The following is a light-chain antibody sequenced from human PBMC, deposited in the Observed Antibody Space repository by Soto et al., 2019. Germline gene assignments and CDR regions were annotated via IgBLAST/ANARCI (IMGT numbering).Light chain of an antibody. Sequence: EILLTQSPATLSLSPGERATLSCRASQSVSSYLAWYQQKPGQAPRLLIYDASNRATGIPAGFSGSGSGTDFTLTISSLEPEDFAVYYCQQRSNWPRTFGHGTKVDIK. J-gene: IGKJ1*01. CDR1: QSVSSY. CDR2: DAS. CDR3: QQRSNWPRT. V-gene: IGKV3-11*01.